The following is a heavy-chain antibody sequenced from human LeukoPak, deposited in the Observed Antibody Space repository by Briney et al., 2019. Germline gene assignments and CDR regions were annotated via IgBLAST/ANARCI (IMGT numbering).Heavy chain of an antibody. CDR1: GYTFTSYD. CDR3: ARDYSVSYYYYYYMDV. D-gene: IGHD3-10*01. J-gene: IGHJ6*03. CDR2: MNPNSGNT. Sequence: ASVKVSCKASGYTFTSYDINWVRQATGQGLEWMGWMNPNSGNTGYAQKFQGRVTITRNTSISTAYMELSRLRSDDTAVYYCARDYSVSYYYYYYMDVWGKGTTVTVSS. V-gene: IGHV1-8*01.